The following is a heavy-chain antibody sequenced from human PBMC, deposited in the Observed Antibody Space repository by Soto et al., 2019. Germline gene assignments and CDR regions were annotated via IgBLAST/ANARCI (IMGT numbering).Heavy chain of an antibody. CDR3: ARDQTVADGGGY. V-gene: IGHV1-69*12. Sequence: QVQLVQSGAEVKKPGSSVKVSCKASGGTFSSYAISWVRQAPGQGLEWMGGIIPIFGTANYAQKFQGRVTITADESTGTFYRELSSLRAEDTAGYYCARDQTVADGGGYWGQGTLVTVSS. J-gene: IGHJ4*02. CDR2: IIPIFGTA. D-gene: IGHD6-19*01. CDR1: GGTFSSYA.